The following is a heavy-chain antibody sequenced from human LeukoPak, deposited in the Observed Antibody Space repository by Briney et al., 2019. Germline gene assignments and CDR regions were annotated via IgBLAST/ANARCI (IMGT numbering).Heavy chain of an antibody. D-gene: IGHD3-10*01. Sequence: GASVKVSCKASGGTFSSYAISWVRQAPGQGLEWMGRIIPILGIANYAQKLQGRVTMTTDTSTSTAYMELRSLRSDDTAVYYCARVAPLGITMVRGEEIDYWGQGTLVTVSS. CDR3: ARVAPLGITMVRGEEIDY. J-gene: IGHJ4*02. V-gene: IGHV1-69*04. CDR1: GGTFSSYA. CDR2: IIPILGIA.